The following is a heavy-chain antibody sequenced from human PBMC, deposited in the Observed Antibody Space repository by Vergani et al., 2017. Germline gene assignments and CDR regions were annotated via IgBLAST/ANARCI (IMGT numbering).Heavy chain of an antibody. CDR3: ARAGRIAVAGTFDY. D-gene: IGHD6-19*01. Sequence: QVQLQQWGAGLLKPSETLSLTCAVYGGSFSGYYWSWIRQPPGKGLEWIGEINHSGSTNYNPSLKSRVTISVDTSKKQFSLKLSSVTAADTAVYYCARAGRIAVAGTFDYWGQGTLVTVSS. V-gene: IGHV4-34*01. J-gene: IGHJ4*02. CDR2: INHSGST. CDR1: GGSFSGYY.